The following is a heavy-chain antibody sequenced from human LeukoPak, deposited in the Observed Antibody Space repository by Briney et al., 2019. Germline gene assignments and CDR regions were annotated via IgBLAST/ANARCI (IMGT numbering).Heavy chain of an antibody. Sequence: SETLSLTCTVSGGSISSYYWSWIRQPPGKGLEWIGYIYYSGSTNYNPSLKSRVTISVDTSKNQFSLKLSSVTAADTAVYYCARASSSGWYWDYYYYMDVWGKGTTVTISS. CDR2: IYYSGST. V-gene: IGHV4-59*01. CDR1: GGSISSYY. D-gene: IGHD6-19*01. J-gene: IGHJ6*03. CDR3: ARASSSGWYWDYYYYMDV.